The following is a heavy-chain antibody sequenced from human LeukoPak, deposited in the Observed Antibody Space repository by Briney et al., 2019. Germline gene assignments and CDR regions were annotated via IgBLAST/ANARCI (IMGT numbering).Heavy chain of an antibody. CDR3: AREDIVVVPAEAFDY. Sequence: SETLSLTCTVSGGSISSSSYYWGWIRQPPGKGLDWIGSIYYSGSTYYNPSLKSRVTISVDTSKNQFSLKLSSVTAADTAVYYCAREDIVVVPAEAFDYWGQGTLVTVSS. CDR2: IYYSGST. V-gene: IGHV4-39*02. CDR1: GGSISSSSYY. D-gene: IGHD2-2*01. J-gene: IGHJ4*02.